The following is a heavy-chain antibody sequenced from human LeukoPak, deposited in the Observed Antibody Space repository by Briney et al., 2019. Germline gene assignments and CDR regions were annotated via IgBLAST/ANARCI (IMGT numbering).Heavy chain of an antibody. Sequence: GRSLRLSCAASGFTFSSYGMHWVRQAPGKGLEWVAVIWYDGSNRYYADSVKGRFTISRDNSKNTLYLQMNSLRAEDTAVYYCARDYDILTGYDWGQGTLVTVSS. CDR2: IWYDGSNR. J-gene: IGHJ4*02. D-gene: IGHD3-9*01. CDR1: GFTFSSYG. CDR3: ARDYDILTGYD. V-gene: IGHV3-30*19.